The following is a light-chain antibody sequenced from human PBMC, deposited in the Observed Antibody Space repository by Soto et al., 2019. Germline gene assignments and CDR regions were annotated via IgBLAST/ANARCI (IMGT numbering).Light chain of an antibody. J-gene: IGKJ5*01. CDR2: DAS. CDR1: QSVGTY. Sequence: EIVMTQSPDTLSLSPGARATLSCLASQSVGTYLAWYQQKPGQALRLLIYDASSRAAGIPARFSGSGSGTDFTLIISSLEPEDFAVYYCQQRSNWPQVTFGQGTRLEIK. CDR3: QQRSNWPQVT. V-gene: IGKV3-11*01.